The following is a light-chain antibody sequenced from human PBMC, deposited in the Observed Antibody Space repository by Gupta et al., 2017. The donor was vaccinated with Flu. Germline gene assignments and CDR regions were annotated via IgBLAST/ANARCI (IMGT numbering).Light chain of an antibody. CDR1: QRLVYTNGYNY. CDR3: LPTIRSPPLT. Sequence: IVVTQSPLSLPSTPGRPASICCRFSQRLVYTNGYNYLDWYVQKPGQSPQLLIYLGSSRASGVPDRFSGSGSGTEFTLEISRVEAEDVGVYYCLPTIRSPPLTFGEGTKVEIK. J-gene: IGKJ4*01. CDR2: LGS. V-gene: IGKV2-28*01.